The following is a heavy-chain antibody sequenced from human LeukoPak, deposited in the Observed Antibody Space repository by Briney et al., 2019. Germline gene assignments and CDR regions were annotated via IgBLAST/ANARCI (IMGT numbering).Heavy chain of an antibody. CDR1: GFTFSSYA. CDR3: AKILRFLEWLHHY. J-gene: IGHJ4*02. D-gene: IGHD3-3*01. V-gene: IGHV3-23*01. CDR2: ISGSGGTA. Sequence: GGSLRLSCAASGFTFSSYAMSWVRQAPGKGLEWVSAISGSGGTAYYADSVKGRFTISRDNSKNTLYLQMNSLRAEDTAVYYCAKILRFLEWLHHYWGQGTLVTVSS.